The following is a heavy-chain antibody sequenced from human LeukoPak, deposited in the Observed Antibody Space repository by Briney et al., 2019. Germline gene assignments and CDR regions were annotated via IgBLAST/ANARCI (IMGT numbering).Heavy chain of an antibody. J-gene: IGHJ6*03. CDR2: INHSGST. Sequence: PPETLSLTCAVYGGSVSGYYWSWIRQPPGKGLEWIGEINHSGSTNYNPSLKSRVTISVDTSKNQFSLKLSSVTAADTAVYYCARGCESYYYYYMDVWGKGTTVTVSS. CDR3: ARGCESYYYYYMDV. CDR1: GGSVSGYY. V-gene: IGHV4-34*01.